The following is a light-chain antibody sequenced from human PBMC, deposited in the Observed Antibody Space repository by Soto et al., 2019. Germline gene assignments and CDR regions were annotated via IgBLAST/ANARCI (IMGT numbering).Light chain of an antibody. J-gene: IGLJ2*01. CDR3: AAWHDSLNGPV. CDR2: SNN. Sequence: QSVLTQPPSASGTPVQRVTISCSGSSSNIGSNTVNWYQQLPGTAPKLLIYSNNQRPSGVPDRFAGSKSGTSASLAISGLQSEDEADYYCAAWHDSLNGPVFGGGTKLTVL. CDR1: SSNIGSNT. V-gene: IGLV1-44*01.